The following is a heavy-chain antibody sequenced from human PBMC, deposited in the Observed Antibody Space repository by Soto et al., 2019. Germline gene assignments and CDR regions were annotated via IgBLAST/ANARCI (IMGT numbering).Heavy chain of an antibody. V-gene: IGHV5-51*03. CDR3: ARLRGYSGYDWADN. CDR2: INPGDSET. Sequence: EVHLVQSGAEVKKPGESLKISCKASGYTFRNFYIGWVRQTSGRGLESMGIINPGDSETTYNPSFQGQVTISIDKSVSTAYLTWNSLKASDTAKYYCARLRGYSGYDWADNWGQGTLVIVSS. D-gene: IGHD5-12*01. J-gene: IGHJ4*02. CDR1: GYTFRNFY.